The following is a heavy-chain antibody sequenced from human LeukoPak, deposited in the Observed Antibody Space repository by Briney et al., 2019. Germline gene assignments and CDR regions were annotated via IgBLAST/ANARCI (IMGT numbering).Heavy chain of an antibody. CDR1: GYSISSGYY. V-gene: IGHV4-38-2*02. D-gene: IGHD1-14*01. Sequence: PSETLSLTCTVSGYSISSGYYWGWIRQPPGKGLEWIGSIYHSGSTYYNPSLKSRVTISIDTSKIQFSLNLTSVTAADTAVYFCARSGPNPVYYFDYWGQGTLVTVSS. J-gene: IGHJ4*02. CDR2: IYHSGST. CDR3: ARSGPNPVYYFDY.